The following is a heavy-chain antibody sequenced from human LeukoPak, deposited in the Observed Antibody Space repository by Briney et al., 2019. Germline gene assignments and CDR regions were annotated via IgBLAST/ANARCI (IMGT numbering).Heavy chain of an antibody. J-gene: IGHJ4*02. V-gene: IGHV3-21*01. D-gene: IGHD3-10*01. CDR2: ITSSSSYI. CDR3: ARDRWGSGNMDY. CDR1: GFTFSSHS. Sequence: GGSLRLSCAASGFTFSSHSMNWVRQAPGKGLEWVSSITSSSSYIYCADSVKGRFTISRDNAKNSLYLQMNSLRAEDTAIYYCARDRWGSGNMDYWGQGTLVTVSS.